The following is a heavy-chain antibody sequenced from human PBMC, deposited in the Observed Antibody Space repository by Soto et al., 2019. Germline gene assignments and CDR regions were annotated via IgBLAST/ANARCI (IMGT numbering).Heavy chain of an antibody. CDR1: GGSISSSSYY. D-gene: IGHD5-18*01. Sequence: SETLSLTCTVSGGSISSSSYYWSWIRQPPGKGLEWIGYISYSGSTNYNPSLKSRVTISVDTSKNQFSLKLSSVTAADTAVYYCARGVPYSYGYVSWFDPWGQGTLVTVSS. CDR3: ARGVPYSYGYVSWFDP. CDR2: ISYSGST. J-gene: IGHJ5*02. V-gene: IGHV4-61*01.